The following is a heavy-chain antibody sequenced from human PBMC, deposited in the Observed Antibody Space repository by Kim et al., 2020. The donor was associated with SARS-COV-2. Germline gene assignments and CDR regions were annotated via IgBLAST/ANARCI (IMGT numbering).Heavy chain of an antibody. CDR2: T. V-gene: IGHV5-51*01. CDR3: ARPGNYGMDV. Sequence: TRDSPSFQGQVTISADKSSRTAYLQWSSLKASDTAMYYCARPGNYGMDVWGQGTTVTVSS. J-gene: IGHJ6*02.